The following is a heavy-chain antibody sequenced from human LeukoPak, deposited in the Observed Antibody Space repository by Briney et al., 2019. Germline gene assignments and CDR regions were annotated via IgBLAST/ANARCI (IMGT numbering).Heavy chain of an antibody. CDR3: ARIPWLEWELRADDY. V-gene: IGHV3-48*04. CDR2: ISSSSSAI. D-gene: IGHD1-26*01. Sequence: GGSLRLSCAFSGFTFSPFSMNWVRQAPGKGLEWVSYISSSSSAIFYADSVKGRFTVSRDNAKNSLYLQMNSLTGEDTAVYYRARIPWLEWELRADDYWGQGILVTVSS. CDR1: GFTFSPFS. J-gene: IGHJ4*02.